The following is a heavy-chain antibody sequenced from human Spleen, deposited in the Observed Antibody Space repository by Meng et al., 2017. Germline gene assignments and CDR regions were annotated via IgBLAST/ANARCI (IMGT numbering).Heavy chain of an antibody. V-gene: IGHV1-69*06. CDR3: ASGSGSGSYSNYYYYYGMDV. J-gene: IGHJ6*02. D-gene: IGHD3-10*01. Sequence: SVKVSCKALGGIFSNYVIGWVRQAPGQGLEWMGGIIPIFGTANYAQKFQGRVTITADKSTSTAYMELSSLRSEDTAVYYCASGSGSGSYSNYYYYYGMDVWGQGTTVTVSS. CDR2: IIPIFGTA. CDR1: GGIFSNYV.